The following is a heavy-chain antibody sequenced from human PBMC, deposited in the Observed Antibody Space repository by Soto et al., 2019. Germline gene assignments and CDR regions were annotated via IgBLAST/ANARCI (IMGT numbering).Heavy chain of an antibody. Sequence: QVQLLQWGAGLLKPSETLSLTCAVYGGSFSDYHWSWIRQPPGKGLVWIAEINRGSNNYNPPLKRRVTISEDTAKNQISLTLRSVTATDTAVYFCARGPNSFDSVEYWGQGTLVTVSS. J-gene: IGHJ4*02. CDR3: ARGPNSFDSVEY. CDR2: INRGSN. CDR1: GGSFSDYH. V-gene: IGHV4-34*01. D-gene: IGHD3-9*01.